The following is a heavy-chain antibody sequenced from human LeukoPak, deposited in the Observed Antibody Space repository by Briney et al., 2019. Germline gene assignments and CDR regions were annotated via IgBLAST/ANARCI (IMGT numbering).Heavy chain of an antibody. Sequence: GGSLRLSCAASGFTFSSYWMSWVRQAPGKGLEWVAVISYDGSNKYYADSVKGRFTISRDNSKNTLYLQMNSLRAEDTAVYYCARDRATVTYFDYWGQGTLVTVSS. CDR1: GFTFSSYW. V-gene: IGHV3-30-3*01. J-gene: IGHJ4*02. CDR3: ARDRATVTYFDY. D-gene: IGHD4-17*01. CDR2: ISYDGSNK.